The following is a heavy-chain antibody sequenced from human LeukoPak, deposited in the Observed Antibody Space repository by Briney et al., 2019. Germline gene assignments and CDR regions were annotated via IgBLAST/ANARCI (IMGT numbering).Heavy chain of an antibody. CDR2: IYYSGST. CDR3: ARHKAAAGRGSWFDP. CDR1: GGSISSYY. J-gene: IGHJ5*02. D-gene: IGHD6-13*01. V-gene: IGHV4-59*08. Sequence: SETLSLTCTVSGGSISSYYWSWIRQPPGKGLEWIGYIYYSGSTNYNPSLKSRVTISVDTSKNHFSLKLSSVTAADTAVYYCARHKAAAGRGSWFDPWGQGTLVTVSS.